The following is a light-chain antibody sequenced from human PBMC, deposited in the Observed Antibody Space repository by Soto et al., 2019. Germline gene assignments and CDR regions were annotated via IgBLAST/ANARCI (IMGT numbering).Light chain of an antibody. CDR2: GAS. CDR1: QSISNF. J-gene: IGKJ2*01. Sequence: DIQLTQSPSSLYASVGDRVTITCRASQSISNFLNWYRQKPGKAPKLLIYGASNLKSGVPSRFSGSGAETEFTLAISGLQPEDFTTYYCHQSRSDPYTFVQGTRLEIK. V-gene: IGKV1-39*01. CDR3: HQSRSDPYT.